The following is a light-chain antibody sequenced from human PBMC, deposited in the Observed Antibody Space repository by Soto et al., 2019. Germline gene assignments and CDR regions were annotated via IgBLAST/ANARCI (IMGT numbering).Light chain of an antibody. CDR3: SSYEGSNNFV. Sequence: QSVLTQPPSASGSPGQSVTISCTGTSSDVGGYDYVSWYQQHPGKAPKLMIYEVTKRPSGVPDRFSGSKSGNTASLTVSGLQAEEEADYYCSSYEGSNNFVFGTGTKVTDL. V-gene: IGLV2-8*01. CDR1: SSDVGGYDY. CDR2: EVT. J-gene: IGLJ1*01.